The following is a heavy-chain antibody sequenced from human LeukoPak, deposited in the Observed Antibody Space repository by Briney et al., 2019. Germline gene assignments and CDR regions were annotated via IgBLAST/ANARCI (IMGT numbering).Heavy chain of an antibody. CDR3: ARETLSTDYYGSGSYYNGWDY. J-gene: IGHJ4*02. V-gene: IGHV1-69*01. Sequence: SVKVSCKASGGTFSSYAISWVRQAPGQGLEWMGGIIPIFGTANYAQKFRGRVTITADESTSTAYMELSSLRSEDTAVYYCARETLSTDYYGSGSYYNGWDYWGQGTLVTVSS. CDR2: IIPIFGTA. CDR1: GGTFSSYA. D-gene: IGHD3-10*01.